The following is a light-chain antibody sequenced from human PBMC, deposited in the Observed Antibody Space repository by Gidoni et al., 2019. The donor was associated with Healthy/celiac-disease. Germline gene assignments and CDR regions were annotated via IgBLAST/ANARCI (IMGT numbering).Light chain of an antibody. CDR2: LGS. CDR3: MQSLQTPIT. V-gene: IGKV2-28*01. CDR1: QSLLHSNGYNY. Sequence: DIVMTQSPLSLTVTPGEPASISCRSSQSLLHSNGYNYLDWYLQKPGQSPQLLIYLGSNRASGVPDRFSGSGSGTDFTLTISRVEAEDVGVYYFMQSLQTPITFGQGTRLEIK. J-gene: IGKJ5*01.